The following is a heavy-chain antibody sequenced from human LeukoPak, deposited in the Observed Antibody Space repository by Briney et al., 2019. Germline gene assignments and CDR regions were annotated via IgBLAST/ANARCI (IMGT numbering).Heavy chain of an antibody. CDR1: GFTFGQYW. CDR3: AKEGRSLQTY. V-gene: IGHV3-7*03. D-gene: IGHD5-24*01. Sequence: GGSLRLSCAASGFTFGQYWMSWVRLAPGKGLEWVANIKEDGTETYYVDSVKGRFTISRDNAKNSLYLQMNSLRVEDTAVYYCAKEGRSLQTYWGQGTLVTVSS. CDR2: IKEDGTET. J-gene: IGHJ4*02.